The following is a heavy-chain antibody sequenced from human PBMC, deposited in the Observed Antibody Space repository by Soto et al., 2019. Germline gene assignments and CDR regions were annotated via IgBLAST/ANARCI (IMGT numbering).Heavy chain of an antibody. J-gene: IGHJ5*02. CDR3: ARGDWFHP. V-gene: IGHV4-30-4*01. CDR1: GGSISSGDYY. Sequence: PSETLSLTCTVSGGSISSGDYYWNWIRHPPGKGLEWIGYIYYTGTTKYNPSLKSRATLSVDTAKNRFSLNLTSLTAADTAVYYCARGDWFHPWGQGTLVTVSS. CDR2: IYYTGTT.